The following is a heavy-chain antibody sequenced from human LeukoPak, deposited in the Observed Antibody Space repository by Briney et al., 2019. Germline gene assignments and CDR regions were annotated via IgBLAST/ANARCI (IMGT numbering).Heavy chain of an antibody. CDR3: AKGFFASYYYDSSGYYPFDY. CDR1: GGSISSSSYY. Sequence: ETLSLTCTVSGGSISSSSYYWGWIRQPPGKGLEWVSAISGSGGSTYYADSVKGRFTISRDNSKNTLYLQMSSLRAEDTAVYYCAKGFFASYYYDSSGYYPFDYWGQGTLVTVSS. D-gene: IGHD3-22*01. V-gene: IGHV3-23*01. CDR2: ISGSGGST. J-gene: IGHJ4*02.